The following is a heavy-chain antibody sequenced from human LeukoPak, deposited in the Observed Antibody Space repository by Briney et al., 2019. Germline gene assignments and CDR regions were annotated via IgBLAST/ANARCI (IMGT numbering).Heavy chain of an antibody. Sequence: GASVKVSCKASGGTFSSYAISWVRQAPVQGLEWMGRIIPIFGTANYAQKFQGRVTITADKSTSTAYMELSSLRSEDTAVYYCARDVDTAMVEVYYYMDVWGKGTTVTVSS. J-gene: IGHJ6*03. D-gene: IGHD5-18*01. CDR1: GGTFSSYA. CDR2: IIPIFGTA. CDR3: ARDVDTAMVEVYYYMDV. V-gene: IGHV1-69*06.